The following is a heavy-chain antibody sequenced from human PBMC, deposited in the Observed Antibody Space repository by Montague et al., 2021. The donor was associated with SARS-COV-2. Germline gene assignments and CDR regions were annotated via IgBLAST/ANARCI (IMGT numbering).Heavy chain of an antibody. CDR1: GFTFSSYG. D-gene: IGHD3-22*01. CDR2: ISTTGANT. V-gene: IGHV3-23*01. CDR3: AKEGVVVGADGFDY. Sequence: SLGLSCAASGFTFSSYGMNWVRQAPGKGLEWVSAISTTGANTYYAGSVKGRFTISRDNSKNTLYLQLNSLRDEGTAVYYCAKEGVVVGADGFDYWGQGTMVIASS. J-gene: IGHJ3*01.